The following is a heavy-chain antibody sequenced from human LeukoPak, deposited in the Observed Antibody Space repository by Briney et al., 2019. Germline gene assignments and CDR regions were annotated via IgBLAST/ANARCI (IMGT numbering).Heavy chain of an antibody. J-gene: IGHJ5*02. Sequence: SETLSLTCTVSGGSISSSRYYWGWIRQPPGKGLEWIGNIYYSGSTFYNPSLKSRVTISVDTSKNQFSLKLNSVTAADTAMYYCSVLRFLESNNWFDPWGQGTLVTVSS. CDR3: SVLRFLESNNWFDP. CDR1: GGSISSSRYY. V-gene: IGHV4-39*01. CDR2: IYYSGST. D-gene: IGHD3-3*01.